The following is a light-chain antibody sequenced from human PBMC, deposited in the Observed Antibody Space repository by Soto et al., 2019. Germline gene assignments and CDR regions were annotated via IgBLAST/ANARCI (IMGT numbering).Light chain of an antibody. J-gene: IGLJ2*01. CDR3: GTGDSSLSEVV. V-gene: IGLV1-51*01. CDR2: DNN. CDR1: SSNIGNNY. Sequence: QSVLTQPPSVSAAPGQKVTISCSGSSSNIGNNYVYWYQQLPGTAPKLLIYDNNKRPSGIPDRFSGSKSGTSATLGITGLQTGDEADYYCGTGDSSLSEVVFGGGTKVTVL.